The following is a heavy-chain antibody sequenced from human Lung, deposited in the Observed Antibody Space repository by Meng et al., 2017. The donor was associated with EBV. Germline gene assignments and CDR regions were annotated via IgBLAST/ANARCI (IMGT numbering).Heavy chain of an antibody. CDR2: IIHGGSP. J-gene: IGHJ4*02. CDR1: GGSLSGAY. D-gene: IGHD2-8*02. Sequence: QVQLQPLGRGLLRPSWTLSLTCAVNGGSLSGAYWNWIRQPPGKGLEWIGEIIHGGSPSYNPSLKSRVTISIDTSKNQLSLMLSSVTAADTAVYYCARRPTGIDYWGQGTLVTVSS. CDR3: ARRPTGIDY. V-gene: IGHV4-34*02.